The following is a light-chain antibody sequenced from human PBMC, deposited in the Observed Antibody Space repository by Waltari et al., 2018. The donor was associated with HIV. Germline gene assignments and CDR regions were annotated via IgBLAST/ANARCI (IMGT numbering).Light chain of an antibody. J-gene: IGLJ3*02. Sequence: SSELTLDPAVSVALGQKVRIPCQGDSLRKFYASWYQQKPGQAPIVVISAKDNRPSGIPDRFSASSSGNTASLTIAGAQAEDEADYYCYSRDTSGNHRVFGGGTKLTVL. V-gene: IGLV3-19*01. CDR1: SLRKFY. CDR3: YSRDTSGNHRV. CDR2: AKD.